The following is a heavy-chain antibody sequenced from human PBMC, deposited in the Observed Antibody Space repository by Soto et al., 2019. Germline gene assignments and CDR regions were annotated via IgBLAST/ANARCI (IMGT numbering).Heavy chain of an antibody. J-gene: IGHJ4*02. Sequence: GGSLRLSCAASGFTFSSYGMHWVRQAPGKGLEWVAVIWYDGSNKYYADSVKGRFTISRDNSKNTLYLQMNSLRAEDTAVYYCARDGLRFLEWFPSSPSNYYFDYWGQGTLVTVSS. V-gene: IGHV3-33*01. D-gene: IGHD3-3*01. CDR3: ARDGLRFLEWFPSSPSNYYFDY. CDR2: IWYDGSNK. CDR1: GFTFSSYG.